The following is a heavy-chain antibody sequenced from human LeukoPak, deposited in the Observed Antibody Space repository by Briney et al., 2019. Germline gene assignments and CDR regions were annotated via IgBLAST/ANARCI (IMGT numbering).Heavy chain of an antibody. CDR3: AKRNTMVRGGPCFDY. CDR2: IRYDGSNK. Sequence: GGSLRLSCAASGFTFSNYGMHWVRQAPGKGLEWVAFIRYDGSNKYYADSVKGRFTISRDNSKDTLYLQMNDLRPDDTAIYYCAKRNTMVRGGPCFDYWGQGLLVTVSS. D-gene: IGHD3-10*01. J-gene: IGHJ4*02. CDR1: GFTFSNYG. V-gene: IGHV3-30*02.